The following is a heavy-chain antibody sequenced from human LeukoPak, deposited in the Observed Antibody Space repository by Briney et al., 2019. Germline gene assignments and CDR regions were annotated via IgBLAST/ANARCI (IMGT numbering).Heavy chain of an antibody. CDR2: ISGSGGST. CDR3: ASNKAHRTTVTTSYFDY. J-gene: IGHJ4*02. D-gene: IGHD4-17*01. CDR1: GFTFSSYA. V-gene: IGHV3-23*01. Sequence: GGSLRLSCAASGFTFSSYAMSWVRQAPGKGLEWVSAISGSGGSTYYADSVKGRFTISRDNSKNTLYLQMNSLRAEDTAVYYCASNKAHRTTVTTSYFDYWGQGTLVTVSS.